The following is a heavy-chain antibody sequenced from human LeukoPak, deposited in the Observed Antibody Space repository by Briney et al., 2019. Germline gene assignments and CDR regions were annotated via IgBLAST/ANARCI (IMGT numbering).Heavy chain of an antibody. Sequence: GGSLRLSCATSGFIFSGSAMHWVRQAPGKGLEWVAVISYDGSNKYYADSVKGRFTISRDNSKNTLYLQMNSLRAEDTAVYYCARARYFDWLPVDVWGQGTTVTVSS. CDR2: ISYDGSNK. CDR3: ARARYFDWLPVDV. CDR1: GFIFSGSA. D-gene: IGHD3-9*01. J-gene: IGHJ6*02. V-gene: IGHV3-30-3*01.